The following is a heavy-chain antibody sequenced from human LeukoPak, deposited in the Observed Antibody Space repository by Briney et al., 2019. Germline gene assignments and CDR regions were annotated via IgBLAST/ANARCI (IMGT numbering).Heavy chain of an antibody. D-gene: IGHD2-21*01. Sequence: GVSLRLSCAASGFIFRSYAMSWVRQARGKGLEWVSASSGSGGSTYYADSVKGRFTISRDNSKNTLYLQMNSLRAEDTAVYYCAKAHIVVVIENAFDIWGQGTMVTVSS. V-gene: IGHV3-23*01. CDR1: GFIFRSYA. J-gene: IGHJ3*02. CDR3: AKAHIVVVIENAFDI. CDR2: SSGSGGST.